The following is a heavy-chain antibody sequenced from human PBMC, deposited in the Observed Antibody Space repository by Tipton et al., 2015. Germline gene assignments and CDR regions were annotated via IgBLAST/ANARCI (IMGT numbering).Heavy chain of an antibody. CDR1: GGSFTGYY. CDR3: ACQDYDSLTRDYQTVDY. J-gene: IGHJ4*02. D-gene: IGHD3-9*01. CDR2: INHSGRT. Sequence: TLSLTCDVYGGSFTGYYGTWIRQPPGKGLEWIGEINHSGRTDYTPSLKSRVTISIDTSKNQFSLKLTSVTAADTAVYYCACQDYDSLTRDYQTVDYWGQGTLVTVSS. V-gene: IGHV4-34*01.